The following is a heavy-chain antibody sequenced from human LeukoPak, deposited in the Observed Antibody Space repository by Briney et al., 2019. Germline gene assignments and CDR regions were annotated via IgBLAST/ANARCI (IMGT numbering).Heavy chain of an antibody. CDR3: ARRTYYYGLRGAFDI. D-gene: IGHD3-10*01. J-gene: IGHJ3*02. V-gene: IGHV4-39*01. CDR2: IYYSGST. CDR1: GGSISSYY. Sequence: SETLSLTCTVSGGSISSYYWGWIRQPPGKGLEWIGSIYYSGSTYYNPSLKSRVTISVDTSKNQFSLKLSSVTAADTAVYYCARRTYYYGLRGAFDIWGQGTMVTVSS.